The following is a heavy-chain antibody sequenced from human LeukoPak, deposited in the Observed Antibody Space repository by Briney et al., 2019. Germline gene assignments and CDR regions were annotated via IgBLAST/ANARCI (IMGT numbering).Heavy chain of an antibody. CDR3: AREWNNAVAP. Sequence: PGGSLRLSCAASGFTFSSYSMNWVRQAPGKGLEWVSSISSRSSYIYYADSVKGRFTISRDNGRNSLYLQMNSLRVDDTAVYYCAREWNNAVAPWGQGTLVTVSS. CDR2: ISSRSSYI. V-gene: IGHV3-21*01. J-gene: IGHJ5*02. CDR1: GFTFSSYS. D-gene: IGHD1/OR15-1a*01.